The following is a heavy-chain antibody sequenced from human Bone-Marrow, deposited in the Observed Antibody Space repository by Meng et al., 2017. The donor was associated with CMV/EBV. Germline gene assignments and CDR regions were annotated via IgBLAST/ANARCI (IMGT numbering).Heavy chain of an antibody. CDR1: GFTFSSYS. CDR3: ARVSGRTTRKNN. D-gene: IGHD1-7*01. CDR2: ISSSSSYI. V-gene: IGHV3-21*01. Sequence: GESLKISCAASGFTFSSYSMNWVRQAPGQGLEWVSSISSSSSYIYYADAVKGRFTISRDNAKNSLYLQMNSLRAEDTAVYYCARVSGRTTRKNNWGQGTLVTVSS. J-gene: IGHJ4*02.